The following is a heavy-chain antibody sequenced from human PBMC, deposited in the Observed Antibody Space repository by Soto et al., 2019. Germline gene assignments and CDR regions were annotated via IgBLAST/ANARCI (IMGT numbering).Heavy chain of an antibody. CDR2: IYYSGST. Sequence: QLQLQESGPGLVKPSETLSLTCTVSGGSISSSSYYWGWIRQPPGKGLEWIGSIYYSGSTYYNPSLKSRVIISVDTSKNQFSLKLSSVTAADTAVYYYARVLWFGEAPDDYWGQGTLVTVSS. D-gene: IGHD3-10*01. J-gene: IGHJ4*02. CDR3: ARVLWFGEAPDDY. V-gene: IGHV4-39*01. CDR1: GGSISSSSYY.